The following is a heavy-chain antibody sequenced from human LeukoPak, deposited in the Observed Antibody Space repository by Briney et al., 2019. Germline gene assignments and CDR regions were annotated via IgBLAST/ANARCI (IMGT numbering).Heavy chain of an antibody. Sequence: PGGSLRLSCAASGFTFSSYGMHWVRQAPGKGLEWVAFIRYDGSNKYYADSVKGRFTISRDNAKNSLYLQMNSLTADDTAFYYCARGGYSSSWGDFDYWGQGTLVTVSS. CDR1: GFTFSSYG. CDR2: IRYDGSNK. CDR3: ARGGYSSSWGDFDY. D-gene: IGHD6-19*01. V-gene: IGHV3-30*02. J-gene: IGHJ4*02.